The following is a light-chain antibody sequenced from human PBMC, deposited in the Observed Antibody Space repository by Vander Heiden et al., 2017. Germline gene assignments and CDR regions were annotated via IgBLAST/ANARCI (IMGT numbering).Light chain of an antibody. J-gene: IGLJ3*02. CDR3: QAWDRNIAV. Sequence: SYELIQPPSVTVSPGQTASIICSGHKLGDKFVAWYQQKPGQSPVVIMYENRKRPSGIPERFYGSNSGNTATLTISGTQTLDEADYYCQAWDRNIAVFGGGTKLTVL. CDR2: ENR. CDR1: KLGDKF. V-gene: IGLV3-1*01.